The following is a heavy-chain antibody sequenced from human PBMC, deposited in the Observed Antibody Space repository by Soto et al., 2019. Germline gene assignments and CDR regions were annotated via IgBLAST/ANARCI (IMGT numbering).Heavy chain of an antibody. Sequence: PSETLSLTCTVSSGSISTDYCSWIRQPPGKGLEWIGYIYYTGSTNYNPSLKTRVAISMDTSKNQFSLNLSSVIAADTAVYYCASDPKSTYFYSCGLQAVVTVSS. CDR3: ASDPKSTYFYS. J-gene: IGHJ4*02. CDR1: SGSISTDY. CDR2: IYYTGST. V-gene: IGHV4-59*01.